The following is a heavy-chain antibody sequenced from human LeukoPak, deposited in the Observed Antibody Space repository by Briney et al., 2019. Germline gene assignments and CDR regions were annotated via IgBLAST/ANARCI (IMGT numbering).Heavy chain of an antibody. CDR3: ARKTYYYDSSVANWFDP. CDR2: IYYSGST. J-gene: IGHJ5*02. Sequence: SETLSLTCTVSGGSISSSSYYWGWIRQPPGEGLEWIRSIYYSGSTYYNPSLKSRVTISVDTSKNQFSLKLSSVTAADTAVYYCARKTYYYDSSVANWFDPWGQGTLVTVSS. D-gene: IGHD3-22*01. V-gene: IGHV4-39*01. CDR1: GGSISSSSYY.